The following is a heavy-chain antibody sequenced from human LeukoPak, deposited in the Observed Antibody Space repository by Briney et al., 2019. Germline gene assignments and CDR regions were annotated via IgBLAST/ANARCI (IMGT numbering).Heavy chain of an antibody. CDR3: ARLMLGQWLVLDY. V-gene: IGHV4-61*02. Sequence: SETLSLICTVSGGSVRRGNYYWTWIRQPAGSGLEWIGRIYTSGTTDYNPSLRTRVTISVDASRNQFSLNLSSVTAADTAVYYCARLMLGQWLVLDYWGQGTLVTVSS. J-gene: IGHJ4*02. CDR2: IYTSGTT. CDR1: GGSVRRGNYY. D-gene: IGHD6-19*01.